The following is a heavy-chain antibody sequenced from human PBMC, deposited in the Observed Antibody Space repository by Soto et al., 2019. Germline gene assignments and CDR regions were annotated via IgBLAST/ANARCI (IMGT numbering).Heavy chain of an antibody. CDR2: ISGSGGST. V-gene: IGHV3-23*01. CDR1: GFTFSSYA. Sequence: EVQLLESGGGLVQPGGSLRLSCAASGFTFSSYAMSWVRQAPGKGLEWVSAISGSGGSTYYADSVKGRFTISRDNSKNTLYLQMNSLRAEDTAVYYCATVLWDYGDKQEHYFDYWGQGTLVTVSS. J-gene: IGHJ4*02. D-gene: IGHD4-17*01. CDR3: ATVLWDYGDKQEHYFDY.